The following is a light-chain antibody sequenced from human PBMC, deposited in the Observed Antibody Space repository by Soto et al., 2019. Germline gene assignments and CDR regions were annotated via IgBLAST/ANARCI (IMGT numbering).Light chain of an antibody. V-gene: IGKV1-6*01. Sequence: AIQMTQSPSSLSASVGDRITITCRASQAIRNDLGWYQQKPGEAPKVLIYAASSLQSGVPSRFGGSGSGTDFTLTISSLQPEDFATYYCLQDYDYPWTFGQGTKVEIK. CDR2: AAS. CDR1: QAIRND. CDR3: LQDYDYPWT. J-gene: IGKJ1*01.